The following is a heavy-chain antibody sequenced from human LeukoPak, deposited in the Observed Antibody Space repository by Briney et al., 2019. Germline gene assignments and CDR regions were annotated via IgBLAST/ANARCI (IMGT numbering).Heavy chain of an antibody. CDR2: IYYSGST. V-gene: IGHV4-59*01. D-gene: IGHD3-10*01. CDR1: CGSISSYY. CDR3: AREVRYYGSGSYYPLFDY. J-gene: IGHJ4*02. Sequence: PSETLSLTCTVSCGSISSYYWSWIRQPPGKGLEWIGYIYYSGSTNYNPSLKSRVTISVDTSKNQFSLKLSSVTAADTAVYYCAREVRYYGSGSYYPLFDYWGQGTLVTVSS.